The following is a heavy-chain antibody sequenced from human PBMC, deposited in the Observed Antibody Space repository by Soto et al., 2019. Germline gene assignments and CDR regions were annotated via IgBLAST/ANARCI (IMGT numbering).Heavy chain of an antibody. V-gene: IGHV3-23*01. CDR2: ISGSGGST. D-gene: IGHD2-15*01. Sequence: GGSLRLSCASSGFTFSSYAMSWVRQAPGKGLEWVSAISGSGGSTYYADSVKGRFTISRDNSKNTLYLQMNSLRAEDTAVYYCAKDTLLRPFSYWGQGTLVTVSS. J-gene: IGHJ4*02. CDR1: GFTFSSYA. CDR3: AKDTLLRPFSY.